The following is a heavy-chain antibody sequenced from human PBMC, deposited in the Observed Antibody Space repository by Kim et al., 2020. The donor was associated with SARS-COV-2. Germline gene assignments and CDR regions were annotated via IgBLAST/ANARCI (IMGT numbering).Heavy chain of an antibody. CDR2: IRNKARGQTT. J-gene: IGHJ3*02. Sequence: GGSLRLSCATSGFDFSDHHMDWFRQAPGTGLEWVGRIRNKARGQTTEYAASVKGRFTISRDNSQRSVYLQMNSLRTEDTAVYYCSRDSPSEDSDSAFDIWGQGTKVAVSS. CDR3: SRDSPSEDSDSAFDI. V-gene: IGHV3-72*01. D-gene: IGHD3-16*01. CDR1: GFDFSDHH.